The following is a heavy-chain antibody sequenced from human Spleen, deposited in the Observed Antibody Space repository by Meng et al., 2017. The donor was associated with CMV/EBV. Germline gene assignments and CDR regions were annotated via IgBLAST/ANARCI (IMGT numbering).Heavy chain of an antibody. J-gene: IGHJ4*02. CDR2: ISYDGSNK. Sequence: GGSLRLSCAASGFTFSSYAMHWVRQAPGKGLEWVAIISYDGSNKYYADSVKGRFTISRDNSKNTLYLQMNSLRAEDTAVYYCARDLEEKYYYGSGSYYTYYFDYWGQGTLVTVSS. CDR1: GFTFSSYA. V-gene: IGHV3-30*04. D-gene: IGHD3-10*01. CDR3: ARDLEEKYYYGSGSYYTYYFDY.